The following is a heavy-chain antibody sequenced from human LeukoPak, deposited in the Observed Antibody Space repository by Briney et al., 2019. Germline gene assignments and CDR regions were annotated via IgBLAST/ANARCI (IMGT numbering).Heavy chain of an antibody. Sequence: PGESLKISCKGSGYSFTSYWISWVRQMPGKGLEWMGRIDPSDSYTNYSPSFQGHVTISADKSISTAYLQWSSLKASDTAMYYCVRQSTRGMVDTDYDYWGQGTLVTVSS. D-gene: IGHD5-18*01. V-gene: IGHV5-10-1*01. CDR2: IDPSDSYT. CDR1: GYSFTSYW. J-gene: IGHJ4*02. CDR3: VRQSTRGMVDTDYDY.